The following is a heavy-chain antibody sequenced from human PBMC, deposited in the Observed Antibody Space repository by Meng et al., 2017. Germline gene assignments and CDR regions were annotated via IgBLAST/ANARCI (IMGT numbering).Heavy chain of an antibody. D-gene: IGHD5-24*01. J-gene: IGHJ4*02. Sequence: GESLKISCAASGFTVSSNYMSWVRQAPGKGLEWVSVIYSGGSTYYADSVKGRFTISRHNAKNSLYLQMNSLRAEDTAVYYCARAKGRDGYNFGWGQGTLVTVSS. CDR1: GFTVSSNY. V-gene: IGHV3-53*01. CDR2: IYSGGST. CDR3: ARAKGRDGYNFG.